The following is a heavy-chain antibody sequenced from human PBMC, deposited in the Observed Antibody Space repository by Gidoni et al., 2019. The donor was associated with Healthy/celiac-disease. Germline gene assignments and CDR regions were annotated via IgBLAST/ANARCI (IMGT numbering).Heavy chain of an antibody. D-gene: IGHD6-6*01. CDR2: IKQDGSEK. J-gene: IGHJ6*02. CDR3: ARDLSGSSSSLDYYYNGMDV. Sequence: EVQLVESGGGLVQPGGSLRLSCAASGFTFSSYWMSWVRQAPGKGLEWVANIKQDGSEKYYVDSVKGRFTISRDNAKNSLYLQMNSLRAEDTAVYYCARDLSGSSSSLDYYYNGMDVWGQGTTVTVSS. V-gene: IGHV3-7*05. CDR1: GFTFSSYW.